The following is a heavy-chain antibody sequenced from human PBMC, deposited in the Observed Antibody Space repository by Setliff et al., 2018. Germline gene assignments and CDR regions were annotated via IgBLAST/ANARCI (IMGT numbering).Heavy chain of an antibody. V-gene: IGHV4-61*02. CDR1: GGSVSSGSYY. CDR2: IYTSGST. D-gene: IGHD2-15*01. Sequence: SETLSLTCTVSGGSVSSGSYYWSWIRQPAGKGLEWIGRIYTSGSTNYNPSLKSRVAISVDTSKNQFSLKLSSVTAADTAVYYCASEGGPEADAFDIWGQGTMVTVSS. J-gene: IGHJ3*02. CDR3: ASEGGPEADAFDI.